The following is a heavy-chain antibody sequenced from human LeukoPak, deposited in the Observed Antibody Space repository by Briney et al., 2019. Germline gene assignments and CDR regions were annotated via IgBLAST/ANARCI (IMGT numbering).Heavy chain of an antibody. V-gene: IGHV4-4*07. CDR2: IYTSGST. J-gene: IGHJ4*02. CDR3: ARDRGYSYAFDY. CDR1: GGSISSYY. Sequence: SETLSLTCTASGGSISSYYWSWIRQPAGKGLEWIGRIYTSGSTNYNPSLKSRVTISIDTSKNQFSLKLNSVTAADTAVYYCARDRGYSYAFDYWGQGTRVTVSS. D-gene: IGHD5-18*01.